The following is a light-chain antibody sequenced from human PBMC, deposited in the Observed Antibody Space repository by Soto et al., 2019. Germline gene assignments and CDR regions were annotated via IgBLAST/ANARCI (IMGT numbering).Light chain of an antibody. CDR3: SSYAGSNNPV. Sequence: QSALTQPPSASGSPGQSVTISCTGTSSDVGGYNYVSWYQQHPGKAPKLMIYEVSKRPSGVPDRFSGSKSGNTASLTVSGLKAEDEADYYCSSYAGSNNPVFGGGTKLTVL. CDR2: EVS. CDR1: SSDVGGYNY. V-gene: IGLV2-8*01. J-gene: IGLJ2*01.